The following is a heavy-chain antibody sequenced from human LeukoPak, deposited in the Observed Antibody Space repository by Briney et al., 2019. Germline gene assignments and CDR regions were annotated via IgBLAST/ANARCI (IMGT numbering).Heavy chain of an antibody. J-gene: IGHJ4*02. CDR2: IYYSGST. CDR1: GGSISSSSYY. Sequence: PSETLSLTCTVSGGSISSSSYYWGWIRQPPGKGLEWIGSIYYSGSTYYNPSLKSRVTISVDTSKNQFSLKLSSVTAADTAVYYCARVRIAAHTFDYWGQGTLVTVSS. D-gene: IGHD6-6*01. CDR3: ARVRIAAHTFDY. V-gene: IGHV4-39*07.